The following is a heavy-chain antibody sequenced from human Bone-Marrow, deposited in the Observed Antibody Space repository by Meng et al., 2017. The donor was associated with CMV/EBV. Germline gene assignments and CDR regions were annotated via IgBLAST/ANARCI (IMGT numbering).Heavy chain of an antibody. V-gene: IGHV4-61*01. CDR2: IYYSGST. Sequence: CSSYSIWIRPPPWKGLELIVYIYYSGSTHYTPSLKSRVTISVDTSKNQFSLKLSSVTAADTAVYYCARAEGITIFGVVTTNWFDPWGQGTLVTVSS. J-gene: IGHJ5*02. D-gene: IGHD3-3*01. CDR3: ARAEGITIFGVVTTNWFDP. CDR1: CSSY.